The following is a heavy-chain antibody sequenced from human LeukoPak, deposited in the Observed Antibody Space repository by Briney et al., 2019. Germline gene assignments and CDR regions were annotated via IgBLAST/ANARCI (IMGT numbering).Heavy chain of an antibody. D-gene: IGHD3-10*01. J-gene: IGHJ4*02. CDR3: AGLLWFGDSHDYFDY. Sequence: VASVKVSCKASGYTFTGYYMHWVRQAPGQGLEWMGWINPNSGGTNYAQKFQGRVTMTRDTSISTAYMELSRLRSDDTAVYYCAGLLWFGDSHDYFDYWGQGTLVTVSS. CDR1: GYTFTGYY. V-gene: IGHV1-2*02. CDR2: INPNSGGT.